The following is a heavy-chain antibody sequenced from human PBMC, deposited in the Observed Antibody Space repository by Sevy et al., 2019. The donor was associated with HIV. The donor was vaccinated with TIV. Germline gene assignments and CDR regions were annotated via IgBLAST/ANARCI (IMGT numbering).Heavy chain of an antibody. D-gene: IGHD2-2*01. CDR2: IWYDGSNK. Sequence: GSLRLSCAASGFTFSSYGMHWVRQAPGKGLEWVAVIWYDGSNKYYADSVKGRFTISRDNSKNTLYLQMNSLRAEDTAVYYCARDGGDIVVVPAAVTYYYYGMDVWGQGTTVTVSS. J-gene: IGHJ6*02. CDR1: GFTFSSYG. CDR3: ARDGGDIVVVPAAVTYYYYGMDV. V-gene: IGHV3-33*01.